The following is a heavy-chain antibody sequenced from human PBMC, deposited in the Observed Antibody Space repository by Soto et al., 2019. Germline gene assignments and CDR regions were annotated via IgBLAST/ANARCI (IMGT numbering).Heavy chain of an antibody. CDR3: ARKYYYGSGSYPPGYYGMDV. D-gene: IGHD3-10*01. CDR1: GGTFSSYA. Sequence: QVQLVQSGAEVKKPGSSVKVSCKASGGTFSSYAISWVRQAPGQGLEWMGGIIPIFGTANYAQKFQGRVTITADESTSTAYMELSSLRSEDTAVYYCARKYYYGSGSYPPGYYGMDVWGQGTTVTVS. J-gene: IGHJ6*02. V-gene: IGHV1-69*01. CDR2: IIPIFGTA.